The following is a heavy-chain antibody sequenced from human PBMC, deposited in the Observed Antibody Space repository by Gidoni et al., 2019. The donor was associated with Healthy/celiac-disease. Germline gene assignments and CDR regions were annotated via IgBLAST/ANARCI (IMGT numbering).Heavy chain of an antibody. CDR1: GGTFSSYA. Sequence: QVQLVQSGTEVKKPGSSVKVSCKASGGTFSSYAISWVRQAPGQGLEWMGGIIPIFGTANYAQKFQGRVTITADESTSTAYMELSSLRYEDTAVYYCARDNGYCSSTSCYFDYWGQGTLVTVSS. D-gene: IGHD2-2*03. CDR2: IIPIFGTA. V-gene: IGHV1-69*01. J-gene: IGHJ4*02. CDR3: ARDNGYCSSTSCYFDY.